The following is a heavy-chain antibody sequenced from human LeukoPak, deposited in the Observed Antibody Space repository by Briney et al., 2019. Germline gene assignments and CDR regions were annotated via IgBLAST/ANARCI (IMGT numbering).Heavy chain of an antibody. J-gene: IGHJ3*02. D-gene: IGHD3-22*01. CDR2: ISAYNGNT. V-gene: IGHV1-18*01. CDR3: ARDRDMIVVVRPENDAFDI. CDR1: GYTFTRYA. Sequence: GASVKVSCKASGYTFTRYAMNWVRQAPGQGLEWMGWISAYNGNTNYAQKLQGRVTMTTDTSTSTAYMELRSLRSDDTAVYYCARDRDMIVVVRPENDAFDIWGQGTMVTVSS.